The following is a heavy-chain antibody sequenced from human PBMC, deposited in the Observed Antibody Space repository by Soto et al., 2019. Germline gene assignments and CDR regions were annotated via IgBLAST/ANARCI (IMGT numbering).Heavy chain of an antibody. CDR2: IYHSGST. D-gene: IGHD6-19*01. CDR1: GGSISSSNW. Sequence: PSETLSLTCAVSGGSISSSNWWSWVRQPPGKGLEWIGEIYHSGSTNYNPSLKSRVTISVDKSKNQFSLKLSSVTAADTAVYYCATVQGYSSGWGEYYYYGMDVWGQGTTVTASS. J-gene: IGHJ6*02. CDR3: ATVQGYSSGWGEYYYYGMDV. V-gene: IGHV4-4*02.